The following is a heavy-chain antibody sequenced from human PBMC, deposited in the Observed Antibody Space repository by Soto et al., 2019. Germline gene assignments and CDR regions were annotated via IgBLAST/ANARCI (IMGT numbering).Heavy chain of an antibody. CDR2: ISFDGKNR. J-gene: IGHJ4*02. Sequence: QVQLVESGGGVVQPGKSLRLSCAASGFIFSNYGMHWVRQAPGKGLEWVALISFDGKNRNYADSVKGRFTIYRDNPKSTLYLEMNSLTPEDTAFYYCAKRGGVVGGSEHPFFEYWGQGTLVTVSS. CDR1: GFIFSNYG. D-gene: IGHD2-15*01. CDR3: AKRGGVVGGSEHPFFEY. V-gene: IGHV3-30*18.